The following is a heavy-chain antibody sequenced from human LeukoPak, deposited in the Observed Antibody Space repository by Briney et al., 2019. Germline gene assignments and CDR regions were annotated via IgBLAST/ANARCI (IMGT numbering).Heavy chain of an antibody. J-gene: IGHJ5*02. V-gene: IGHV4-39*07. D-gene: IGHD2-2*01. CDR2: ISYSGTT. CDR1: SASITSSPYF. CDR3: ARGSLGYCSSTSCRNWFDP. Sequence: SETLSLTCTVSSASITSSPYFWGWIRQSPGKGLEWIGSISYSGTTYYNPSLKSRVTISVDTSKNQFSLKLSSVTAADTAVYYCARGSLGYCSSTSCRNWFDPWGQGTLVTVSS.